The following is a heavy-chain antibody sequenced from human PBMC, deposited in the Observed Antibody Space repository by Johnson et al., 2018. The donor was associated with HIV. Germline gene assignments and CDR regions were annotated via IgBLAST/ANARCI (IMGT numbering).Heavy chain of an antibody. CDR2: ISWNRGRI. J-gene: IGHJ3*02. Sequence: VQLVESGGGLAQPGRSLRLSCAASGFTFDDYAMHWVRQAPGKGLEWVSGISWNRGRIGYADSVKGRFTISRDNAKNSLYLQMNSLRAGDTALYYCAKGATSGAHDAFDIWGQGTMVTVSS. D-gene: IGHD2-15*01. CDR3: AKGATSGAHDAFDI. V-gene: IGHV3-9*01. CDR1: GFTFDDYA.